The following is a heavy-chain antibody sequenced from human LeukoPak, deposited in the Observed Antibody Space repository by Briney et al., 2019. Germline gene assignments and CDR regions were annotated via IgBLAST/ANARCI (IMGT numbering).Heavy chain of an antibody. J-gene: IGHJ4*02. CDR1: GCTFTNYA. Sequence: ASVKVSCKASGCTFTNYALHWVRQAPGQSLEWMGWTNGATGNTRFSQDFQGRLTITIDTSASTGCVELSSLRSEDTAVYYCARSPGGNARTWLDYWGQGTLVTVSS. CDR3: ARSPGGNARTWLDY. D-gene: IGHD4-23*01. V-gene: IGHV1-3*02. CDR2: TNGATGNT.